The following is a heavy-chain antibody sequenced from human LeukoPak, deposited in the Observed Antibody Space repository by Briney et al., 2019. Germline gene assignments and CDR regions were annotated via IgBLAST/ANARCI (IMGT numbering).Heavy chain of an antibody. CDR1: GFTFSNAW. CDR2: IKSKTDGGTT. D-gene: IGHD3-9*01. CDR3: TTAPYYDILTGYYDY. Sequence: GGSLRLSCAASGFTFSNAWMSWVCQAPGKGLEWVGRIKSKTDGGTTDYAAPVKGRFTISRDDSKNTLYLQMNSLKTEDTAVYYCTTAPYYDILTGYYDYWGQGTLVTVSS. V-gene: IGHV3-15*01. J-gene: IGHJ4*02.